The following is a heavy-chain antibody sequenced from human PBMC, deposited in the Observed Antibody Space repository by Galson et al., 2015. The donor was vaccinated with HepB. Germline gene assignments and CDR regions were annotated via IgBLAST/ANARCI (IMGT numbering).Heavy chain of an antibody. CDR3: ASSPSVARIDY. CDR1: GFTFSDYY. D-gene: IGHD4-23*01. J-gene: IGHJ4*02. V-gene: IGHV3-7*01. CDR2: IKQDGREK. Sequence: SLRLSCAASGFTFSDYYMTWVRQAPGKGLEWVANIKQDGREKYYVDSVKGRFTISRDNAKNSLYLQMNSLRAEDTAVYYCASSPSVARIDYWGQGTLVTVSS.